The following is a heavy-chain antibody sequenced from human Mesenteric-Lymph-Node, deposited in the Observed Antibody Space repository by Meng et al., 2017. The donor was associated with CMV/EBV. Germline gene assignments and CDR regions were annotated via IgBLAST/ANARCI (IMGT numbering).Heavy chain of an antibody. CDR1: GFTVSSNY. V-gene: IGHV3-53*01. CDR2: IYSGGST. CDR3: VSTEGISIFGMVSLFDY. D-gene: IGHD3-3*01. Sequence: GESLKISCAASGFTVSSNYMSWVRQAPGKGLEWVSVIYSGGSTYYADSVKGRFTISRDNSKNTLYLQMNSLRTEDTALYYCVSTEGISIFGMVSLFDYWGQGTLVTVSS. J-gene: IGHJ4*02.